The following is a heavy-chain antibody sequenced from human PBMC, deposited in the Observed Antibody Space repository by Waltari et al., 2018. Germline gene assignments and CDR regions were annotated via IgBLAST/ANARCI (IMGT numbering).Heavy chain of an antibody. Sequence: QVQLQDSGPGLVKPSETLSLTCNVSGGSISTYYWSCIRQPPGKGLEWIGYVYSSGITNYTPSLKSRVTISVDTSKTQFSLKLSSVTPADTAVYYCAREESYYGSGTLDYWGQGTLVTVSS. V-gene: IGHV4-59*01. J-gene: IGHJ4*02. CDR1: GGSISTYY. CDR3: AREESYYGSGTLDY. CDR2: VYSSGIT. D-gene: IGHD3-10*01.